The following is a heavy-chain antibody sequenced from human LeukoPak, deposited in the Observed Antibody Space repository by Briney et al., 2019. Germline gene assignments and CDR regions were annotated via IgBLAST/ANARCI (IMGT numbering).Heavy chain of an antibody. Sequence: ASVKVSCKTSGYSFVSYHLHWVRQAPGQGLEWMGWVYPDNGDTEYAQKFQGRISMTRDLSLTTAYMELTSLQSDDTAVYYCIRETWHYENWGQGTQVTVSS. CDR1: GYSFVSYH. CDR3: IRETWHYEN. CDR2: VYPDNGDT. J-gene: IGHJ4*02. D-gene: IGHD3-22*01. V-gene: IGHV1-2*02.